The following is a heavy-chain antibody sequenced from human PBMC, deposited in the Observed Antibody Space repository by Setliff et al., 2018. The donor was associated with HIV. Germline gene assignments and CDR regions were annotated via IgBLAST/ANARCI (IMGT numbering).Heavy chain of an antibody. Sequence: PSETLSLTCAVSGASISSTSYYWGWVRQPPGKGLEWIGSIYYSGSTYYNPSLKSRLTISVDTSRNQFSLKLSSLTAAGTAVYYCARQGRPGDFDSWGQGTLVTVSS. J-gene: IGHJ4*02. CDR2: IYYSGST. CDR3: ARQGRPGDFDS. CDR1: GASISSTSYY. D-gene: IGHD7-27*01. V-gene: IGHV4-39*01.